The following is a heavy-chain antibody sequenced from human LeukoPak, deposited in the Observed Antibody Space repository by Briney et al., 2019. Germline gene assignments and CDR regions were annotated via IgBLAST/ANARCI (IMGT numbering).Heavy chain of an antibody. CDR3: ARGHGSGWCFDY. J-gene: IGHJ4*02. CDR1: GFTFSSYA. Sequence: GGSLRLSCAASGFTFSSYAMHWVRQAPGKGLEYVSAISSNGGSTYYANSVKGRFTISRDNAKNSLYLQMNSLRAEDTAVYYCARGHGSGWCFDYWGQGTLVTVSS. CDR2: ISSNGGST. V-gene: IGHV3-64*01. D-gene: IGHD6-19*01.